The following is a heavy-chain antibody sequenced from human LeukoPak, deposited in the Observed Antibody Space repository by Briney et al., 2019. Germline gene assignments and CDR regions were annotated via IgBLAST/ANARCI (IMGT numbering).Heavy chain of an antibody. CDR2: IRYDGINK. CDR1: GFIYSNYD. CDR3: AKDHYDFWSGYFDY. V-gene: IGHV3-30*02. J-gene: IGHJ4*02. Sequence: GGSLRLSCAASGFIYSNYDIYWVRQAPGKGLEWVAFIRYDGINKYYADSVKGRFTISRDNSKNTLYLQMNSLRAEDTAVYYCAKDHYDFWSGYFDYWGQGTLVTVSS. D-gene: IGHD3-3*01.